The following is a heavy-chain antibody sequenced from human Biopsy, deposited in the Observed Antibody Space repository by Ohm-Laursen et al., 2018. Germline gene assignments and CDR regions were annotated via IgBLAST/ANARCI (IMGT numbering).Heavy chain of an antibody. CDR3: ARAVRNQLVSEY. D-gene: IGHD1-1*01. CDR1: GYSFSSYD. Sequence: VASVKVSCKASGYSFSSYDITWVRQASGQGPEWIGWLNPVSGNSNFGQKFRGRVTVTSDTSISTAYTELSSLGSEDTAAYYCARAVRNQLVSEYWGQGTLVTVSS. V-gene: IGHV1-8*01. J-gene: IGHJ4*02. CDR2: LNPVSGNS.